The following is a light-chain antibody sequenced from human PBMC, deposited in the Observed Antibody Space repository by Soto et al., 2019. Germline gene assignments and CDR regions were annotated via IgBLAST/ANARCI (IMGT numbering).Light chain of an antibody. CDR3: QQYVSLPSN. V-gene: IGKV3-20*01. Sequence: IMLTQTRRTLPLSPGERATFSCRASQSVNNNYLAWYQQKPGQAPRLLIYGASTRATGIPDRFSGSGSGTDFTLTINRVAPEDFAVYYCQQYVSLPSNFGQGTRLEIK. J-gene: IGKJ5*01. CDR2: GAS. CDR1: QSVNNNY.